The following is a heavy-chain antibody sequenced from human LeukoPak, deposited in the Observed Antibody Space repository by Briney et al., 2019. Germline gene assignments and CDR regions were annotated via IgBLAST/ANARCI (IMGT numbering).Heavy chain of an antibody. CDR2: ISAYNGNT. J-gene: IGHJ4*02. D-gene: IGHD3-16*02. CDR3: ARESKYYDYVWGSYRYTEVDY. V-gene: IGHV1-18*01. Sequence: ASVKVSCTASGYTFTSYGISWVRQAPGQGLEWMGWISAYNGNTNYAQKLQGRVTMTTDTSTSTAYMELRSLRSDDTAVYYCARESKYYDYVWGSYRYTEVDYWGQGTLVTVSS. CDR1: GYTFTSYG.